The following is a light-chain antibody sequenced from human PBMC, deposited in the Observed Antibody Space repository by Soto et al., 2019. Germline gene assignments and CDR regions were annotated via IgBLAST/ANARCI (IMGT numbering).Light chain of an antibody. V-gene: IGKV3-11*01. J-gene: IGKJ4*01. CDR3: QQRRDWPLT. CDR1: QSVSSS. Sequence: EIVLTQSPVTLSLSPGERATLSCRASQSVSSSLAWYQQKPGQAPRLLIYDASNRATGIPVRFRGSGSGTDFTLTISSLEPEDFAVYYCQQRRDWPLTVGGGTKVEIK. CDR2: DAS.